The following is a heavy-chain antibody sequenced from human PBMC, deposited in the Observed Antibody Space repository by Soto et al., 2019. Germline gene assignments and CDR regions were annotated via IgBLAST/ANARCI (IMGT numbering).Heavy chain of an antibody. Sequence: SEALSLTCTVSGGSISSGGYYWSWIRQHPGKGLEWIGYIYYRGSTYYNPSLKSRVTISVDTSKNQFSLKLSSVTAADTAVYYCARGRNYYGSGISRYGMAVWGQGTTVTVSS. J-gene: IGHJ6*02. CDR1: GGSISSGGYY. CDR3: ARGRNYYGSGISRYGMAV. V-gene: IGHV4-31*03. D-gene: IGHD3-10*01. CDR2: IYYRGST.